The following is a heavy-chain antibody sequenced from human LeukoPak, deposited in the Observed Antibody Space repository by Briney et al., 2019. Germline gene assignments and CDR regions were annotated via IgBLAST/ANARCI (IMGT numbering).Heavy chain of an antibody. Sequence: GGSLRLSCAASGFTFSSYAMSWVRQAPGKGLEWVSAISGSGGSTYYADSVKGRLTISRDNSKNTLYLQMNSLRAEDTAVYYCAKDRRATYYYDSSGYYFDYWGQGTLVTVSS. J-gene: IGHJ4*02. V-gene: IGHV3-23*01. CDR3: AKDRRATYYYDSSGYYFDY. D-gene: IGHD3-22*01. CDR2: ISGSGGST. CDR1: GFTFSSYA.